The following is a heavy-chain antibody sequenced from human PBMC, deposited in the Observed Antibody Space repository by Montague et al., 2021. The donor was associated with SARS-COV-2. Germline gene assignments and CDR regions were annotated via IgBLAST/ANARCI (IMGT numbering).Heavy chain of an antibody. CDR3: ARQLPSYCSTNKGYPCCFEI. V-gene: IGHV4-39*01. D-gene: IGHD2-2*01. CDR2: ISYAGRT. J-gene: IGHJ4*03. CDR1: GGSISSPDYY. Sequence: SETLSPTCTVSGGSISSPDYYWGWIRQSPGRGLEWIGSISYAGRTYYNPSLRSRVSFSMDTSKNHFSLSLISVTAPATSVYFCARQLPSYCSTNKGYPCCFEICGEGDLGTVSS.